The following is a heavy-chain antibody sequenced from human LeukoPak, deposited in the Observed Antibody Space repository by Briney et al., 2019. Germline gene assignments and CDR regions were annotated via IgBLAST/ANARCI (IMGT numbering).Heavy chain of an antibody. J-gene: IGHJ4*02. Sequence: PGGSLRLSCAASGFTFSSYAMGWVPQAPGKGLEWVSAIIGNVDITYYAHSAKGRFTISRDNSKNTLSLQINSLRAEDTAVYYCVKDGPIIVVVTTFDYWGQGTLVTVSS. CDR1: GFTFSSYA. CDR3: VKDGPIIVVVTTFDY. CDR2: IIGNVDIT. D-gene: IGHD2-21*02. V-gene: IGHV3-23*01.